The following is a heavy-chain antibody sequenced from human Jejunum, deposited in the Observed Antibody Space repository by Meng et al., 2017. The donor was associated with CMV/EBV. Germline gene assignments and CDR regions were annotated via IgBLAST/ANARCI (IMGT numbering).Heavy chain of an antibody. Sequence: SPVGGGWIRQPTGKALEVLAFIYWDDDKRYNPSLKNRLTITKDAPKNQVALTVTNMDPADTATYYCVHRKDYSGNWNGGSADFWGQGALVTVSS. D-gene: IGHD1-1*01. J-gene: IGHJ4*02. V-gene: IGHV2-5*02. CDR2: IYWDDDK. CDR1: SPVG. CDR3: VHRKDYSGNWNGGSADF.